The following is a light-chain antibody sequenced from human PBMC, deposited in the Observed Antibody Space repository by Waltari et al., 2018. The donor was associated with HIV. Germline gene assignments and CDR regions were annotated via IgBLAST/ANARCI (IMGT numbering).Light chain of an antibody. Sequence: QSVLLQSPSTSGPPGQRVSISCSVRHSNTARYTVYWVHHFPGTAPTLLIYGNTQRPSGVADRFSGSKAGTSASLAISGLRSEDEGDYYCAVWDDSLSGQVFGGGTKVTVL. CDR3: AVWDDSLSGQV. CDR2: GNT. V-gene: IGLV1-47*01. J-gene: IGLJ3*02. CDR1: HSNTARYT.